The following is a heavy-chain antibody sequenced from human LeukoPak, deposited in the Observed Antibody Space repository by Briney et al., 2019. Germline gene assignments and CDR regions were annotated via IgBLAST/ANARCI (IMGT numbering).Heavy chain of an antibody. J-gene: IGHJ4*02. Sequence: GGSLRLSCAASGFTFSAHYMHWVRQAPGKGLDWVSSISSSSSYIYYADSVQDRFTISRDNAKNSLYLQMNSLRAEDTAVYYCARALRVTTVVTLDYWGQGTLVTVSS. V-gene: IGHV3-21*01. D-gene: IGHD4-23*01. CDR1: GFTFSAHY. CDR3: ARALRVTTVVTLDY. CDR2: ISSSSSYI.